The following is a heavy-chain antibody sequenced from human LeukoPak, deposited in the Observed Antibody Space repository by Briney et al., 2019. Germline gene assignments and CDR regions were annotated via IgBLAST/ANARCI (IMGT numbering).Heavy chain of an antibody. CDR2: IIPIFGTE. V-gene: IGHV1-69*05. Sequence: ASVKVSCKASGGTFSSYAISWVRRAPGQGLEWMGGIIPIFGTEYYAQKFQGRVTITTDESTSTAYMELSSLRSEDTAVYYCARGLPCGDYRVGYMDVWGKGTTVTVSS. D-gene: IGHD4-17*01. J-gene: IGHJ6*03. CDR1: GGTFSSYA. CDR3: ARGLPCGDYRVGYMDV.